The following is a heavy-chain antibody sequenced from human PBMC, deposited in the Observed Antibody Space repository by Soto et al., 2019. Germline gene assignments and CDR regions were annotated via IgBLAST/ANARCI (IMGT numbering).Heavy chain of an antibody. D-gene: IGHD3-22*01. J-gene: IGHJ4*02. V-gene: IGHV4-34*01. CDR1: GGSFSGYY. Sequence: SETLSVTCAVYGGSFSGYYWTWIRQPPGTGLEWIGEINHSGSTNYNPSLKSRVTISVDTSKNQFSLKLTSVTAADTAVYYCARDRLRGYDSSGFYSWGQGTPVTVS. CDR3: ARDRLRGYDSSGFYS. CDR2: INHSGST.